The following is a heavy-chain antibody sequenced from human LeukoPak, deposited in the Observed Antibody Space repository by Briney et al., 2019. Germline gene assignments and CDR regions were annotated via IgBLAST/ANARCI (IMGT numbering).Heavy chain of an antibody. CDR2: ISGDGSAK. CDR3: ARDYVYAFDY. D-gene: IGHD2/OR15-2a*01. Sequence: GGSLRLSCAASGFSFSSYNINWVRQAPGKGLEWVSYISGDGSAKHYTDSVKGRFTISRDNAKNVLYLQMNSLRADDTAVYFCARDYVYAFDYWGQGTLVTVSS. V-gene: IGHV3-48*01. CDR1: GFSFSSYN. J-gene: IGHJ4*02.